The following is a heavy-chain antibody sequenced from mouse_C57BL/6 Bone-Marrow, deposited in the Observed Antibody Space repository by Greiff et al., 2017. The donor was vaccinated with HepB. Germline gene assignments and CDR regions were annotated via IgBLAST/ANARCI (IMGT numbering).Heavy chain of an antibody. Sequence: EVKVVESGGGLVKPGGSLKLSCAASGFTFSSYAMSWVRQTPEKRLEWVATISDGGSYTYYPDNVKGRFTISRDNAKNNLYLQMSHLKSEDTAMYYCARATMITTARYFDYWGQGTTLTVSS. V-gene: IGHV5-4*03. J-gene: IGHJ2*01. CDR1: GFTFSSYA. CDR2: ISDGGSYT. CDR3: ARATMITTARYFDY. D-gene: IGHD2-4*01.